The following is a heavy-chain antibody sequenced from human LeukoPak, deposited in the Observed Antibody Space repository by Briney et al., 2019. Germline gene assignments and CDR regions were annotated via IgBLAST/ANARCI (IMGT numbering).Heavy chain of an antibody. CDR2: TYYRSKWYN. CDR1: GDSVSSNIAS. V-gene: IGHV6-1*01. CDR3: ARVYNWNPAGAFDI. D-gene: IGHD1-1*01. Sequence: SQTLSLTCAISGDSVSSNIASWNWIRQSPSRGLEWLGRTYYRSKWYNDYAVSVKSRITINPDTSKNQFSLQLNSVTPEETAVYYCARVYNWNPAGAFDIWGQGTVVTVSS. J-gene: IGHJ3*02.